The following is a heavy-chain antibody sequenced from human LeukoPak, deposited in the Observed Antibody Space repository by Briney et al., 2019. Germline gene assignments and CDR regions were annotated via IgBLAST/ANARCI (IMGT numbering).Heavy chain of an antibody. CDR3: ARGDRIYDIFDY. J-gene: IGHJ4*02. CDR1: GGSISSGDYY. V-gene: IGHV4-30-4*01. D-gene: IGHD3-22*01. CDR2: IYYSGST. Sequence: SETLSLTCTVSGGSISSGDYYWSWVRQPPGKGLEWIGYIYYSGSTYYNPSLKSRVTISVDTSKNQFSLKLSSVTAADTVVYYCARGDRIYDIFDYWGQGTLVTVSS.